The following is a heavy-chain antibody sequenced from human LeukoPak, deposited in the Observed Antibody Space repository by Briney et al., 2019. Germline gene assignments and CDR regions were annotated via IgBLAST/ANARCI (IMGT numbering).Heavy chain of an antibody. CDR1: GFSFSNYG. V-gene: IGHV3-33*06. CDR2: IWFDGTNE. D-gene: IGHD3-3*01. Sequence: GRSLRLSCLASGFSFSNYGMHWVRQAPGKGLEWVAVIWFDGTNEDYADSVKGRFTISRDNSQNTLYLHMNNLRAEDTAVFYCAKETRFWCGIWNFDSWGQGTLVTVSS. CDR3: AKETRFWCGIWNFDS. J-gene: IGHJ4*02.